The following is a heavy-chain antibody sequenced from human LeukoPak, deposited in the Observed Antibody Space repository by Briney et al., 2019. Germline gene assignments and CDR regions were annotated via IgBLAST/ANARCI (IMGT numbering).Heavy chain of an antibody. V-gene: IGHV3-30*04. CDR2: ISYDGSNK. CDR1: GFTFSSYA. J-gene: IGHJ4*02. Sequence: GGALRLSCAASGFTFSSYAMHWVRQAPGKGLEGGAVISYDGSNKYYADSVKGRFTISRDNSKNTLYLQMNSLRAEDTAVYYCARGYGYYTAFDYWGQGTLVTVSS. CDR3: ARGYGYYTAFDY. D-gene: IGHD3-3*01.